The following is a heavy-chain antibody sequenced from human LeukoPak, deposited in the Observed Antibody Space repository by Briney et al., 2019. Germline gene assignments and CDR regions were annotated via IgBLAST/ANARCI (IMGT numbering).Heavy chain of an antibody. CDR1: GGSISGYF. V-gene: IGHV4-59*01. CDR2: IYSSGTT. J-gene: IGHJ4*02. CDR3: TRRDSKIDY. D-gene: IGHD2-15*01. Sequence: PSETLSLTCTVSGGSISGYFWGWIRQPPGKGLEWIGYIYSSGTTYYNPSLKSRVTISVDTSKNQFSLKLSSVTAADTAVYYCTRRDSKIDYWGQATLLTVSS.